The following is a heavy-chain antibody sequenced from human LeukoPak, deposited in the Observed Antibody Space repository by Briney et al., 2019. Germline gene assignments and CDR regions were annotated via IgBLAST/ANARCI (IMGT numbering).Heavy chain of an antibody. J-gene: IGHJ4*02. D-gene: IGHD2-2*01. CDR3: ARDFLGCSSTSCYLFGY. V-gene: IGHV1-2*02. Sequence: GASVKVSCKASGYTFTGCYMHWVRQAPGQGLEWMGWINPNSGGTNYAQKFQGRVTMTRDTSISTAYMELSRLRSDDTAVYYCARDFLGCSSTSCYLFGYWGQGTLVTVSS. CDR1: GYTFTGCY. CDR2: INPNSGGT.